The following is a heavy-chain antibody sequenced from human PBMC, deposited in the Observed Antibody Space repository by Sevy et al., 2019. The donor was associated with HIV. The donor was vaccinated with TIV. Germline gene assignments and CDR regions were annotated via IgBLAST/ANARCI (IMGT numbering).Heavy chain of an antibody. CDR2: ICYSGST. V-gene: IGHV4-39*01. CDR3: ARSIYCSGGRCYLNWFDP. J-gene: IGHJ5*02. Sequence: SETLSLTCTVSGGSISSSSYCWGWIRQPPGKGLEWIGSICYSGSTYYNASLKSRVTISVDTSKNQFSLRLSSVTAAVTAVFYCARSIYCSGGRCYLNWFDPWGQGTLVTVSS. CDR1: GGSISSSSYC. D-gene: IGHD2-15*01.